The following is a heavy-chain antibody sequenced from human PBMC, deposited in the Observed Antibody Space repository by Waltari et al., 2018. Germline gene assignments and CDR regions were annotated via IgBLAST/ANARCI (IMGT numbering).Heavy chain of an antibody. J-gene: IGHJ6*02. Sequence: QVQLVQSGAEVKKPGASVKVSCKASGYTFTDYYMHWVRQAPGQGPEWMGWINPKKGDTNYAQKFQGRGTMTRDTSISTTYMEVSRLRSDDTAVYHCARGCSSSSCSGMDVWGQGTTVTVSS. CDR2: INPKKGDT. V-gene: IGHV1-2*02. CDR1: GYTFTDYY. D-gene: IGHD2-2*01. CDR3: ARGCSSSSCSGMDV.